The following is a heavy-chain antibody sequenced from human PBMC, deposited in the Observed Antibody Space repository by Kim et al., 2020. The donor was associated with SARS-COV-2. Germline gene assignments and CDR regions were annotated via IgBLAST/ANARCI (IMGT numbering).Heavy chain of an antibody. CDR1: GGSISSYY. J-gene: IGHJ2*01. Sequence: SETLSLTCTVSGGSISSYYWSWIRQPPGKGLEWIGYIYYSGSTNYNPSLKSRVTISVDTSKNQFSLKLSSVTAADTAVYYCARGLEMATILSYWYFDLWGRGTLVTVSS. D-gene: IGHD5-12*01. V-gene: IGHV4-59*01. CDR2: IYYSGST. CDR3: ARGLEMATILSYWYFDL.